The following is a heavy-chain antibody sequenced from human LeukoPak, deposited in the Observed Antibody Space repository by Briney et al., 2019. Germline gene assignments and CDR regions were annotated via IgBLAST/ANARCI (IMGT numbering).Heavy chain of an antibody. CDR3: AGKVYSVDY. V-gene: IGHV4-34*01. CDR1: GGSFSGYY. CDR2: INHSGST. D-gene: IGHD4-11*01. Sequence: SETLSLTCAVCGGSFSGYYWSWIRQPPGKGLEWIGEINHSGSTNYNPSLKSRVTISVDTSKNQFSLKLSSVTAADTAVYYCAGKVYSVDYWGQGTLVTVSS. J-gene: IGHJ4*02.